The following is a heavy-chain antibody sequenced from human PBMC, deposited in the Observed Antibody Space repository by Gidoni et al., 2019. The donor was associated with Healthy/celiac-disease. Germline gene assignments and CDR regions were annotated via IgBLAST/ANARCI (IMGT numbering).Heavy chain of an antibody. D-gene: IGHD2-2*02. Sequence: QVQLVESGGGVVQPGRSLSISCSAHGFPFSSYGMHGVRQAPGKGMEWVAVISDDGSNKYYADSVKGRFTISRENSKNTLYLQMNSLRAEDTAVYYCAKVEDTSCYICYYYYGMDVWGQGTTVTVSS. CDR3: AKVEDTSCYICYYYYGMDV. CDR2: ISDDGSNK. CDR1: GFPFSSYG. J-gene: IGHJ6*02. V-gene: IGHV3-30*18.